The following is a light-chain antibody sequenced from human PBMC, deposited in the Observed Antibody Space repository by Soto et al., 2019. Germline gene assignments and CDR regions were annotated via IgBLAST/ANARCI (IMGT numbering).Light chain of an antibody. CDR1: QGISSY. Sequence: IQLTQSPSALSASVGDRVTITCRASQGISSYLAWYQQKPGKAPKLLIYAASTLQSGVPSRFSGSGSGTVFTLTISSLQPEDFATYYCQQLNSYPAFGQGTKVEIK. CDR3: QQLNSYPA. V-gene: IGKV1-9*01. J-gene: IGKJ1*01. CDR2: AAS.